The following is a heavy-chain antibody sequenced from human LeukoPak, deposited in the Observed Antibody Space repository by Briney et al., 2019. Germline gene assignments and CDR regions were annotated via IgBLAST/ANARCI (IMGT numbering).Heavy chain of an antibody. D-gene: IGHD6-19*01. Sequence: SVNVSCKASGGTFSSYAISWVRQAPGQGLEWMGGIIPIFGTANYAQKFQGRVTITADESTSTAYMELSSLRSEDTAVYYCARGHEDSSGWYSSFDYWGQGTLVTVSS. CDR2: IIPIFGTA. V-gene: IGHV1-69*01. CDR3: ARGHEDSSGWYSSFDY. CDR1: GGTFSSYA. J-gene: IGHJ4*02.